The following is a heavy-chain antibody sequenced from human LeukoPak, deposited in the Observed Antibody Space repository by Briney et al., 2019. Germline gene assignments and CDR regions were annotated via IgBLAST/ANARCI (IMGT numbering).Heavy chain of an antibody. CDR1: GFTFSSYA. D-gene: IGHD2/OR15-2a*01. Sequence: GGSLRLSCAASGFTFSSYAMHWVRQAPGKGLERVALISYDGSNKNYADSVKGRFTISRDNSKNTLYLQMNSLRAEDTAVYYCARESGRRNSKDFFDFWGQGTLVTVSS. V-gene: IGHV3-30-3*01. CDR3: ARESGRRNSKDFFDF. CDR2: ISYDGSNK. J-gene: IGHJ4*02.